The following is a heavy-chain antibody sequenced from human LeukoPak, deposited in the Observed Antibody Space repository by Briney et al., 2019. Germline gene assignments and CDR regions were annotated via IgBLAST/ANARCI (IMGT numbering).Heavy chain of an antibody. Sequence: SETLSLTCAVYGGSFSGYYWSWIRQPPGKGLEWIGEINHSGSTNYNPSLKSRITISVDMSKNQFSLKLSSVTAADTAVYYCARFSSSWYGPSDYWGQGTLVTVSS. V-gene: IGHV4-34*01. CDR3: ARFSSSWYGPSDY. J-gene: IGHJ4*02. CDR1: GGSFSGYY. CDR2: INHSGST. D-gene: IGHD6-13*01.